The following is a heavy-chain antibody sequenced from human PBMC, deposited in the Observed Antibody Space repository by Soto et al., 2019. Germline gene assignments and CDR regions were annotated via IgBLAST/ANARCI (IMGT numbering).Heavy chain of an antibody. CDR2: ISSSSSYT. CDR1: GFTFSDYY. CDR3: ASTGWEDATTDY. V-gene: IGHV3-11*05. D-gene: IGHD1-26*01. Sequence: QVQLVESGGGLVKPGGSLRLSCAASGFTFSDYYMSWIRQAPGKGLEWVSYISSSSSYTNYADSVKGRFTISRDNAKNSLYLQMNSLRAEDTAVYYCASTGWEDATTDYWGQGTLVTVSS. J-gene: IGHJ4*02.